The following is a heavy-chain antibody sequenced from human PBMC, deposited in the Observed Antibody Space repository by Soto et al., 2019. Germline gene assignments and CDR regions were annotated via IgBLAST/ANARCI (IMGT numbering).Heavy chain of an antibody. CDR3: ARDLKVDGSWVWYYYGMDV. CDR1: GFTFSSYS. CDR2: ISSSSSYI. D-gene: IGHD2-15*01. J-gene: IGHJ6*02. Sequence: PGGSLRLSCAASGFTFSSYSMNWVRQAPGKGLEWVSSISSSSSYIYYADSVKGRFTISRDNAKNSLYLQMNSLRAEDTAVYYCARDLKVDGSWVWYYYGMDVWGQGTTVTVSS. V-gene: IGHV3-21*01.